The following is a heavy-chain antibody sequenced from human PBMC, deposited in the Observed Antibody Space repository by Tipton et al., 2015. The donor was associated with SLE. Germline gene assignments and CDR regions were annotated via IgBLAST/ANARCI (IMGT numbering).Heavy chain of an antibody. Sequence: TLSLTCAVSGGSISSSNWWSWVRQPPGKGLEWIGEIYHSGSTNYNPSLKSRVTISVDKSKNQFSLKLSSVTAADTAVYYCARGYCSGGSCSYWYFDLWGRRTLVTVSS. J-gene: IGHJ2*01. D-gene: IGHD2-15*01. V-gene: IGHV4-4*02. CDR1: GGSISSSNW. CDR3: ARGYCSGGSCSYWYFDL. CDR2: IYHSGST.